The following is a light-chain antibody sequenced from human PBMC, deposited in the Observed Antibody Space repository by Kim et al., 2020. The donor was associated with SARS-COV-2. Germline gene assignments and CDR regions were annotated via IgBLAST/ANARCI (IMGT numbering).Light chain of an antibody. J-gene: IGKJ2*01. CDR2: AAS. CDR1: QGISSY. Sequence: APTGDRVTITCRASQGISSYLAWYQQKPGKAPKLLIYAASTVQSGVPSRFSGSGSGTDFTLTISCLQSEDFATYYCQQYYSYPYTFGQGTKLEI. CDR3: QQYYSYPYT. V-gene: IGKV1-8*01.